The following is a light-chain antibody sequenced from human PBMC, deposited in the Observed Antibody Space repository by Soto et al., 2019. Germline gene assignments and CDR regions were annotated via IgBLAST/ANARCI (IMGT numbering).Light chain of an antibody. CDR1: QSVSSN. J-gene: IGKJ2*01. CDR3: QQYNNWPPLYT. V-gene: IGKV3-15*01. CDR2: GAS. Sequence: VSPGERATLSCRASQSVSSNLAWYQQKPGQAPRLLIYGASTRATGIPARFSGSGSGTEFTLTISSLQSEDFAVYYCQQYNNWPPLYTFGQGTKLEIK.